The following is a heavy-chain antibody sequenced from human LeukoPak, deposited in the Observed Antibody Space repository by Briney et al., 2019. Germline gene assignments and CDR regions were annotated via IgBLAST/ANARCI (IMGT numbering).Heavy chain of an antibody. CDR1: GGTFSSYA. CDR2: IIPIFGTA. Sequence: ASVKVSCKASGGTFSSYAISWVRQAPGQRLEWMGGIIPIFGTANYAQKFQGRVTITADESTSTAYMELSSLRSEDTAVYYCARPMYSSSWFAFDIWGQGTMVTVSS. J-gene: IGHJ3*02. D-gene: IGHD6-13*01. CDR3: ARPMYSSSWFAFDI. V-gene: IGHV1-69*13.